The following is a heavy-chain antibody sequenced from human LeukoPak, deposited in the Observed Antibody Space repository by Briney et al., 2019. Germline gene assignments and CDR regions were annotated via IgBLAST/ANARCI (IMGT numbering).Heavy chain of an antibody. Sequence: SETLTLTYTVSGGSISSYYWSWIRQPPGKGLEWIGYIYYSGSTNYNPSLKSRVTISVDTSKNQFSLKLSSVTAADTAVYYCARWGGDYGDAFDIWGQGTMVTVSS. D-gene: IGHD4-17*01. CDR1: GGSISSYY. V-gene: IGHV4-59*01. J-gene: IGHJ3*02. CDR3: ARWGGDYGDAFDI. CDR2: IYYSGST.